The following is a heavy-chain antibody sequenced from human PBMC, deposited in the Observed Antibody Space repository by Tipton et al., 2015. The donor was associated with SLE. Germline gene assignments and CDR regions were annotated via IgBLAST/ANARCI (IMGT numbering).Heavy chain of an antibody. J-gene: IGHJ4*02. V-gene: IGHV4-61*01. Sequence: TLSLTCTVSGGSVSSGSYYWSWIRQPPGKGLEWIGYIYYTGSTNYNPSLKSRVTISVDTSKNQFSLKLSSVTAADTAVYYCARVFSPQAVAGPSDYSGQGTLVTVSS. CDR2: IYYTGST. CDR1: GGSVSSGSYY. CDR3: ARVFSPQAVAGPSDY. D-gene: IGHD6-19*01.